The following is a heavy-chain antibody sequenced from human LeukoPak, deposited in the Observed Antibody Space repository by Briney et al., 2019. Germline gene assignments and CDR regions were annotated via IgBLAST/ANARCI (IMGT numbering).Heavy chain of an antibody. CDR3: ARAYTMYYDILTGQDAFDI. J-gene: IGHJ3*02. CDR2: ISSSGSTI. V-gene: IGHV3-11*04. CDR1: GFTFSDYY. D-gene: IGHD3-9*01. Sequence: GGSLRLSCAASGFTFSDYYMSWIRQAPGKGLEWVSYISSSGSTIYYADSVKGRFTISRDNAKNSLYLQMNSLRAEDTAVYYCARAYTMYYDILTGQDAFDIWGQGTMVTVSS.